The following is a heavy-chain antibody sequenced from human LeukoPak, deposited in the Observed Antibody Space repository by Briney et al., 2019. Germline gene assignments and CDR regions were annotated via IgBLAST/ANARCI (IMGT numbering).Heavy chain of an antibody. CDR3: ASLCSGGSCSAFDY. J-gene: IGHJ4*02. D-gene: IGHD2-15*01. V-gene: IGHV4-34*01. CDR2: INHSGST. CDR1: GGSISSYY. Sequence: PSQTLSLTCTVSGGSISSYYWSWIRQPPGKGLEWIGEINHSGSTNYNPSLKSRVTISVDTSKNQFSLKLSSVTAADTAVYYCASLCSGGSCSAFDYWGQGTLVTVSS.